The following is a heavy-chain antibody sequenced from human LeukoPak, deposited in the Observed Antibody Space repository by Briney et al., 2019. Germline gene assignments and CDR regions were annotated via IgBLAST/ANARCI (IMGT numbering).Heavy chain of an antibody. J-gene: IGHJ4*02. CDR2: IKQDGSEK. CDR3: AREPSMVRGVSPFDY. CDR1: GFTFSSYW. Sequence: PGGSLRLSCAASGFTFSSYWMSWVRQAPGKGLEWVANIKQDGSEKYCVDSVKGRFTISRDNAKNSLYLQMNSLRAEDTAVYYCAREPSMVRGVSPFDYWGQGTLVTVSS. D-gene: IGHD3-10*01. V-gene: IGHV3-7*03.